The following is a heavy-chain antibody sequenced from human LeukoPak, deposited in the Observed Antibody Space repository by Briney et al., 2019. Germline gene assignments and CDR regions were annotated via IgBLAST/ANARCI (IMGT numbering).Heavy chain of an antibody. CDR3: AYSPSIAAAATLLDY. Sequence: PGGSLRLSCAASGVIVKDNHMSWVRQAPGKGLEWVAVISYDGSNKYYADSVKGRFTISRDNSKNTLYLQMNSLRAEDTAVYYCAYSPSIAAAATLLDYWGQGTLVTVSS. D-gene: IGHD6-13*01. CDR2: ISYDGSNK. J-gene: IGHJ4*02. CDR1: GVIVKDNH. V-gene: IGHV3-30*03.